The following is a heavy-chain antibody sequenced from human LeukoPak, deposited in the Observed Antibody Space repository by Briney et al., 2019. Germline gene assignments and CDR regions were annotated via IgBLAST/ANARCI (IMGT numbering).Heavy chain of an antibody. J-gene: IGHJ6*02. CDR1: GGSISSSSYY. Sequence: PSATLSLTCTVSGGSISSSSYYWGWIRQPPGKGLEWIGNIYYSGSTYYNPSLKSRVTISVDTSKNQFSLKLSYVTAADTAVYYCARDDVGWFSSFYGMDVWGQGTTVTVSS. CDR3: ARDDVGWFSSFYGMDV. V-gene: IGHV4-39*07. D-gene: IGHD6-19*01. CDR2: IYYSGST.